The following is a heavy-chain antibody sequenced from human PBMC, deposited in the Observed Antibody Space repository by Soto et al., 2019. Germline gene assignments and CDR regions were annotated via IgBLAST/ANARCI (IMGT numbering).Heavy chain of an antibody. CDR2: VNPTGGST. CDR1: GYTFTSYY. Sequence: QVQLVQSGAEVKKPGASVRVSCKASGYTFTSYYIHWVRQAPGQGLEWMAIVNPTGGSTNYAQKFQGRVTVTVDTSTSTVFMELNSLRYEDTAVYYCARHLAAGDSWGQGTLGTGSS. CDR3: ARHLAAGDS. V-gene: IGHV1-46*03. D-gene: IGHD6-25*01. J-gene: IGHJ4*02.